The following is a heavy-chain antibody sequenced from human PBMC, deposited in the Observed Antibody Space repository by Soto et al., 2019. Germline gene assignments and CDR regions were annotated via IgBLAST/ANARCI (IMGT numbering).Heavy chain of an antibody. CDR3: ARENSYFDY. V-gene: IGHV1-18*01. CDR2: ISAYNTNA. J-gene: IGHJ4*02. CDR1: GYTFSNFG. Sequence: QIQLLQSGAEVKKPGASVKVTCKASGYTFSNFGISWVRQAPGQGLEWMGWISAYNTNANYAQKFQGRLTMTAATATSTAYMALRSLRSDDTAVYYCARENSYFDYWGQGTLVTVSS.